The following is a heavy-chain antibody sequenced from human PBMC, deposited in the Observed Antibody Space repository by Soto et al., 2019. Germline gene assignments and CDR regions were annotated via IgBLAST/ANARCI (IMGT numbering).Heavy chain of an antibody. CDR3: ARVLPVLPSSMPGCVDY. CDR1: GFTFSTYA. D-gene: IGHD2-2*01. Sequence: QVQLVESGGGVVHPGRSLRLSCVASGFTFSTYAMHWVRQAPGKGLAWVAVISFDGRNKFYADAVKGRFTISSDNSKNTVFLQMNSLRTEATGVYYCARVLPVLPSSMPGCVDYWGQGALVTVSS. CDR2: ISFDGRNK. J-gene: IGHJ4*02. V-gene: IGHV3-30*04.